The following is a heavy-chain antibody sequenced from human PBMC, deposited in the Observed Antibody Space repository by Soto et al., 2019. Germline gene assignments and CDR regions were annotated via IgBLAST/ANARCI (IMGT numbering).Heavy chain of an antibody. J-gene: IGHJ4*02. CDR2: ISYDGSNK. V-gene: IGHV3-30-3*01. Sequence: VGSLRLSCAASGFTFSSYAMHWVRQAPGKGLEWVAVISYDGSNKYYADSVKGRFTISRDNSKNTLYLQMNSLRAEDTAVYYCARVSGPSHYWGQGTLVTVSS. CDR1: GFTFSSYA. D-gene: IGHD1-26*01. CDR3: ARVSGPSHY.